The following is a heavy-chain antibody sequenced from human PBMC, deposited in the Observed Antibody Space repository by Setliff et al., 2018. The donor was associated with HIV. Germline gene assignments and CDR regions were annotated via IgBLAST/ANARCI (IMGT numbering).Heavy chain of an antibody. CDR3: ARHDVVRGAIDN. CDR2: IRYDGNNE. D-gene: IGHD3-10*01. J-gene: IGHJ4*02. CDR1: GFTFSTYG. V-gene: IGHV3-30*02. Sequence: GGSLRLSCAASGFTFSTYGMHWVRQAPGMGLEWVAFIRYDGNNENYADSVKGRFTISRDNSKNTLYVQMNSLRAEDTAVYYCARHDVVRGAIDNWGQGTLVTVSS.